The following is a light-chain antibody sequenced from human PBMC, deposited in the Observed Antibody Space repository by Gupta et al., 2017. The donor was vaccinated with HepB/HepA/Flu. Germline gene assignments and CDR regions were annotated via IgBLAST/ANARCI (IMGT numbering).Light chain of an antibody. Sequence: QSALTQPRSVSGSPVQSITISCTGTSSDVGGYNFVSWYQHHPGKAPNLMVYDVSKRPSGAPGRFSASKSGNTASLTISAREEEEAADYYSYSHASNDIGVFGGGTKLTVL. CDR1: SSDVGGYNF. CDR3: YSHASNDIGV. CDR2: DVS. J-gene: IGLJ3*02. V-gene: IGLV2-11*01.